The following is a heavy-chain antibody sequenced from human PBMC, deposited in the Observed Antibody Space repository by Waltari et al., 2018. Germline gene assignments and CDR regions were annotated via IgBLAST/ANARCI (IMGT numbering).Heavy chain of an antibody. CDR1: GFPFSTHT. J-gene: IGHJ4*02. Sequence: VQLVESGGGLVQPGGSLRLSCAASGFPFSTHTMNWARQAPGKGLEWISFISDAGGIIYYADSVKGRFTISRDNAKNSLYLQMNSLRDDDTALYDCTRSSGQDKWGQGTLVTVSS. D-gene: IGHD6-19*01. CDR3: TRSSGQDK. CDR2: ISDAGGII. V-gene: IGHV3-48*02.